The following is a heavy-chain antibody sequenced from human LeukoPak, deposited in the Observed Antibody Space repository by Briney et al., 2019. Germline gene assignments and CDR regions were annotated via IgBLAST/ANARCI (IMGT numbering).Heavy chain of an antibody. CDR3: ARSLVVAKGFDY. D-gene: IGHD2-21*01. Sequence: SVKVSCKASGGTFSSYAITWVRQAPGQGLEWMGGIIPLFGTANYAQKFQGRVTITTGESTSTAYMELTSLRSEDTAVYYCARSLVVAKGFDYWSQGTLVTVSS. J-gene: IGHJ4*02. V-gene: IGHV1-69*05. CDR2: IIPLFGTA. CDR1: GGTFSSYA.